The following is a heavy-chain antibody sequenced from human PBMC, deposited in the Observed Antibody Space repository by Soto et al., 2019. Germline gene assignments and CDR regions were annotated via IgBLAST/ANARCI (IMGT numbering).Heavy chain of an antibody. CDR3: ARTPTMVRGVTDY. Sequence: SETLSLTCAVYGGSFSGYYWSWIRQPPGKGLEWIGEINHSGSTNYNPSLKSRVTISVDTSKNQFSLKLSSVTAADTAVYYCARTPTMVRGVTDYWGQGTLVTVSS. CDR1: GGSFSGYY. V-gene: IGHV4-34*01. J-gene: IGHJ4*02. D-gene: IGHD3-10*01. CDR2: INHSGST.